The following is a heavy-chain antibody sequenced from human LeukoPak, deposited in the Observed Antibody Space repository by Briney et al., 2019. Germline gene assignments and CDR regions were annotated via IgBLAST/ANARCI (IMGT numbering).Heavy chain of an antibody. CDR2: IREDGSEK. V-gene: IGHV3-7*03. CDR1: GFIFSSYW. Sequence: GGSLRLSCAASGFIFSSYWMTWVRQAPGKGLEWVANIREDGSEKYYVDSVKGRFTVSRDNAKNSLYLQVNSLRAEDTALYYCAKGSARYNWNDPSNYYYYGMDVWGQGTTVTVSS. J-gene: IGHJ6*02. D-gene: IGHD1-1*01. CDR3: AKGSARYNWNDPSNYYYYGMDV.